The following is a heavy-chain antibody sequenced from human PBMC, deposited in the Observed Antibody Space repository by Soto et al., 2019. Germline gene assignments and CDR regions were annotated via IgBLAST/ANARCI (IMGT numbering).Heavy chain of an antibody. Sequence: GGLLRLSCAACGFTFSSFAMTWVRQAPGKGLEWVSVISGSGGSTYYADSVKGRFTISRDNSKNTLYLQMNSLRAEDTAVYYCAKDQGYCSGVSCPYFDYWGQGTLVTVSS. CDR2: ISGSGGST. D-gene: IGHD2-15*01. V-gene: IGHV3-23*01. CDR1: GFTFSSFA. J-gene: IGHJ4*02. CDR3: AKDQGYCSGVSCPYFDY.